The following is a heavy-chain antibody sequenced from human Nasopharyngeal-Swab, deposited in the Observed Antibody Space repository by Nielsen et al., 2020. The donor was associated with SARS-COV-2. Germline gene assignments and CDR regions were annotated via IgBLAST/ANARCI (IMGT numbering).Heavy chain of an antibody. Sequence: GGSLRLSCEASGFTFTNYAMNWVRQAPGKGLEWVSGVTASGETTYYGDSAKDRFTISRDNSRNTLYLQMSSLRAEDTAAYFCAKVDAPYYNYLDVWGKGTTVTVSS. CDR2: VTASGETT. CDR3: AKVDAPYYNYLDV. V-gene: IGHV3-23*01. J-gene: IGHJ6*03. CDR1: GFTFTNYA. D-gene: IGHD2-2*01.